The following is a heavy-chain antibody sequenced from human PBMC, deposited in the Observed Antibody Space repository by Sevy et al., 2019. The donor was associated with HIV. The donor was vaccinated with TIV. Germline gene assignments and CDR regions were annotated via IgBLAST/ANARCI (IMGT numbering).Heavy chain of an antibody. V-gene: IGHV5-51*01. CDR1: GYNFINYW. CDR2: IYPGDSDT. Sequence: GESLKISCKASGYNFINYWIGWVRQMPGKGLEWMGIIYPGDSDTRYSLSFQGQVTISVDKSISTAYLQWSSLKASDTAMYYCARGARGTLPSYYYYGLGVWGQWTTVTVSS. D-gene: IGHD1-1*01. CDR3: ARGARGTLPSYYYYGLGV. J-gene: IGHJ6*02.